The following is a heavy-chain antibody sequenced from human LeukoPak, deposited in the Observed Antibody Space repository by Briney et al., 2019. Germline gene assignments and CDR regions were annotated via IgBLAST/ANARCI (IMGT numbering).Heavy chain of an antibody. CDR2: IYYSGRT. V-gene: IGHV4-39*01. Sequence: SETLSLTCTVSGDSISSSIYYWGWIRQPPGKGLEWIGSIYYSGRTYYNPSLKSRVTMSVDTSKNQFSLRLSSVTAADTAVYYCARLGDIGTFYSPGYWGQGTLVTVSS. D-gene: IGHD1-26*01. CDR1: GDSISSSIYY. J-gene: IGHJ4*02. CDR3: ARLGDIGTFYSPGY.